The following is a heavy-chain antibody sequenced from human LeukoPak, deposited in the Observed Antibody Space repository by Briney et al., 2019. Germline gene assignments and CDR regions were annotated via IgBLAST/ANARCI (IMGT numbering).Heavy chain of an antibody. CDR3: AKDIDCSGGSCYTWGYYGMDV. V-gene: IGHV3-30*18. Sequence: GGSLRLSCAASGFTFSSYGMHWVRQAPGKGLEWVAVISYDGSNKYYADSVKGRFTNSRDNSKNTLYLQMNSLRAEDTAVYYCAKDIDCSGGSCYTWGYYGMDVWGKGTTVTVSS. D-gene: IGHD2-15*01. CDR1: GFTFSSYG. CDR2: ISYDGSNK. J-gene: IGHJ6*04.